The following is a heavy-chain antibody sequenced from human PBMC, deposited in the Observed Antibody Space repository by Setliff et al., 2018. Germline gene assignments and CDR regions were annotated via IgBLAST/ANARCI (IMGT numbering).Heavy chain of an antibody. CDR3: ARESTAKNFWGEYSDY. Sequence: GASVKVSCRVSGYTLTELSMHWVRQAPGKGLEWMGVINPSDGSTTYAQKFQCRVKMTRDTSTNTVYMQLSSLRSEDTAVYYCARESTAKNFWGEYSDYWGQGTLVTVSS. V-gene: IGHV1-46*01. D-gene: IGHD3-3*01. CDR2: INPSDGST. CDR1: GYTLTELS. J-gene: IGHJ4*02.